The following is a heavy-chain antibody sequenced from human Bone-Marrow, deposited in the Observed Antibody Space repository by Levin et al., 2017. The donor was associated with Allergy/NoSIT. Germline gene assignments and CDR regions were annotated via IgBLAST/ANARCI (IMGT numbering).Heavy chain of an antibody. D-gene: IGHD3-3*01. CDR2: ISSSSSTI. V-gene: IGHV3-48*04. Sequence: GGSLRLSCAASGFTFSSYSMNWVRQAPGKGLEWVSYISSSSSTIYYADSVKGRFTISRDNAKNSLYLQMNSLRAEDTAVYYCAREKTVITIFGVVIPKYYFDYWGQGTLVTVSS. CDR1: GFTFSSYS. J-gene: IGHJ4*02. CDR3: AREKTVITIFGVVIPKYYFDY.